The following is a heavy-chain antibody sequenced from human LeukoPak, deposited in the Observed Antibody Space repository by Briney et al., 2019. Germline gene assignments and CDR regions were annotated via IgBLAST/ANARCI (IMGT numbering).Heavy chain of an antibody. D-gene: IGHD2-15*01. V-gene: IGHV4-39*01. CDR3: ARRRRIESRFDP. CDR2: IFYSGST. Sequence: SQTLSLTCTFSGGSISTSDHNGGWIRQPPGKGLEWIGSIFYSGSTNYNASLKSRVTISVDTSKNQFSLKVRSVTAADTAVYYCARRRRIESRFDPWGPGILVTVSS. CDR1: GGSISTSDHN. J-gene: IGHJ5*02.